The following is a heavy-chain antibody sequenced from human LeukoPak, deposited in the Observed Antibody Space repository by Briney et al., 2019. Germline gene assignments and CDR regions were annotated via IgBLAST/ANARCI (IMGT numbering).Heavy chain of an antibody. J-gene: IGHJ4*02. Sequence: GGSLRLSCAASGFTLSSYATSWVRQAPGKGLEWVSGISGSGGSTYYADSVKGRFTTSRDNSKNRLYLQMNSLRAEDTAVYYCAKRPRGNYLDPFDYWGQGTLVTVSS. CDR2: ISGSGGST. CDR1: GFTLSSYA. V-gene: IGHV3-23*01. CDR3: AKRPRGNYLDPFDY. D-gene: IGHD3-10*01.